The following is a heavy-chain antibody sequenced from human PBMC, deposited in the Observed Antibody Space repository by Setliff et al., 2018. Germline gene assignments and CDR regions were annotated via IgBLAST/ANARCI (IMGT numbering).Heavy chain of an antibody. CDR2: INSSSSYI. J-gene: IGHJ4*02. V-gene: IGHV3-21*01. CDR1: GFTFSSYS. D-gene: IGHD2-15*01. Sequence: GGSLRLSCAASGFTFSSYSLNWVRQAPGKGLEWVSSINSSSSYIYYADSVQGRFTISRDNAKNSLYLQMNSLRAEDTAVYYCARSDGGSSGLDYWGQGTLVTVSS. CDR3: ARSDGGSSGLDY.